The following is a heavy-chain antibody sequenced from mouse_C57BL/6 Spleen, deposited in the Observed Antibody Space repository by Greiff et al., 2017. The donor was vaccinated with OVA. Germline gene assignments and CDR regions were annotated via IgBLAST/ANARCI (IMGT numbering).Heavy chain of an antibody. CDR3: ARDYDYDSAWFAY. CDR1: GYTFTSHW. V-gene: IGHV1-56*01. CDR2: IFPGSGST. J-gene: IGHJ3*01. Sequence: VQLQQSGPELVRPGASEKISCKAPGYTFTSHWMQWVRQRPGQGLEWIGEIFPGSGSTYYNEKFKGKATLTVDTSSSTAYMQRSSLTSEDSAVYLCARDYDYDSAWFAYWGQGTLVTVSA. D-gene: IGHD2-4*01.